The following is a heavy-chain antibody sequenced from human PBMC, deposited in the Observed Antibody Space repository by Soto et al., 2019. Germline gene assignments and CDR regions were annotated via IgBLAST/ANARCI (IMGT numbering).Heavy chain of an antibody. J-gene: IGHJ4*02. Sequence: EVQLVESGRGLVQPGGSLRLSCAASGFSFSDYYINWVRQAPGKGLEWVGRTRNKASSYTTDYAAFVKGRFTISRDDSKNLIYLQMNSLKTEDTAVYSCAREGSSSGPDYEYWGQGTLVTVSS. V-gene: IGHV3-72*01. CDR1: GFSFSDYY. D-gene: IGHD3-22*01. CDR3: AREGSSSGPDYEY. CDR2: TRNKASSYTT.